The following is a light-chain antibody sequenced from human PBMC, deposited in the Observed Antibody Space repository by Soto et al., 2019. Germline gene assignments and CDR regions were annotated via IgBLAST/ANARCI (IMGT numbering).Light chain of an antibody. V-gene: IGLV2-8*01. CDR2: EVN. CDR1: GSDIGGYNF. Sequence: QSALTQPPSASGSPGQSVTISCTGTGSDIGGYNFVSWYQQHPGKVPKLIIYEVNKRPSGVPDRFSGSKSGNTASLTVSGLQADGEADYYCSSYAGTNNRYVFGTGTKLTVL. CDR3: SSYAGTNNRYV. J-gene: IGLJ1*01.